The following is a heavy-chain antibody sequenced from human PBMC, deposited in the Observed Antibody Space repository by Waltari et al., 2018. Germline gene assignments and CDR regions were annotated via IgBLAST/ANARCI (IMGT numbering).Heavy chain of an antibody. D-gene: IGHD3-10*01. CDR2: IYYSGTT. CDR3: ARLLPAYSYGYYYYYMDV. V-gene: IGHV4-59*08. Sequence: QVQLQESGPGLVKPSETLFLTCTVSGGSISSYYWIWHRQTPGKGLEWIGYIYYSGTTNYNPYLKNRVNIKVDTSKNQLSLKMSSVTAADTAVYYCARLLPAYSYGYYYYYMDVWGKGTTVTISS. J-gene: IGHJ6*03. CDR1: GGSISSYY.